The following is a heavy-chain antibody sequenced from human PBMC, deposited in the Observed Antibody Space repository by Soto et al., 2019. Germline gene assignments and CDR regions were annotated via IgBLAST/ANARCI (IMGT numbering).Heavy chain of an antibody. Sequence: ASVKVSCKASGYTFTGYYMHWVRQAPGQGLEWMGWINPNSGGTNYAQKFQGWVTMTRDTSISTAYMELSRLRSDDTAVYYCARGVLSVVAAGGGGGNRCGSCFDYWGQGTLVTVSS. CDR1: GYTFTGYY. J-gene: IGHJ4*02. CDR2: INPNSGGT. CDR3: ARGVLSVVAAGGGGGNRCGSCFDY. V-gene: IGHV1-2*04. D-gene: IGHD6-13*01.